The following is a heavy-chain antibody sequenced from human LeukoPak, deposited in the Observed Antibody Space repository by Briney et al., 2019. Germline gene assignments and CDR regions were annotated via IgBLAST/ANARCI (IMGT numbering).Heavy chain of an antibody. CDR2: IYYSGTT. V-gene: IGHV4-31*03. CDR3: ARVRAVANAFDI. CDR1: GGSIRSGSFY. Sequence: PSETLSLTCTVSGGSIRSGSFYWTWIRQHPGKGLEWIGYIYYSGTTYYNPSLKSRVTISVDTSKNQFSLKLSSVTAADTAVYYCARVRAVANAFDIWGQGTMVTVSS. D-gene: IGHD4-23*01. J-gene: IGHJ3*02.